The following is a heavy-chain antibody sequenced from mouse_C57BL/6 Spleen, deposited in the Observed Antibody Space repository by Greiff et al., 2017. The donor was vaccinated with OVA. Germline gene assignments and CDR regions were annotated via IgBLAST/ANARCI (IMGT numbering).Heavy chain of an antibody. D-gene: IGHD2-1*01. Sequence: VQLQQSGPGLVQPSQSLSITCTVSGFSLTSYGVHWVRQSPGKGLEWLGVIWSGGSTDYNAAFISRLSISKDNSKSQVFFKMNSLQADDTAIYYCARGVTRGYYAMDYWGQGTSVTVSS. CDR2: IWSGGST. CDR1: GFSLTSYG. J-gene: IGHJ4*01. CDR3: ARGVTRGYYAMDY. V-gene: IGHV2-2*01.